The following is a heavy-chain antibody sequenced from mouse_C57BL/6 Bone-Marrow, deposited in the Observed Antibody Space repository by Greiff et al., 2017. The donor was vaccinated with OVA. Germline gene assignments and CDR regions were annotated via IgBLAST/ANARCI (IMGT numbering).Heavy chain of an antibody. CDR3: TRRVYYGPGDAMDY. CDR1: GYTFTDYE. CDR2: IDPETGGT. V-gene: IGHV1-15*01. J-gene: IGHJ4*01. D-gene: IGHD2-1*01. Sequence: QVQLKESGAELVRPGASVTLSCKASGYTFTDYEMHWVKQTPVHGLEWIGAIDPETGGTAYNQKFKGKAILTADKSSSTAYMELRSLTSEDSAVYYCTRRVYYGPGDAMDYWGQGTSVTVSS.